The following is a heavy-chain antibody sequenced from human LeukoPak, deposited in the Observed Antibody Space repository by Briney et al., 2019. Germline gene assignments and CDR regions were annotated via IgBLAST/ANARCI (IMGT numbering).Heavy chain of an antibody. V-gene: IGHV3-64*01. Sequence: GGSLRLSCAASGFTFSSYAMYWVRQAPGKGLEYVSAISSNGGSTYYANSVKGRFTISRDNSKNTLYLQMGSLRAEDMAVYYCARKTGGMDVWGQGTTVTVSS. J-gene: IGHJ6*02. CDR1: GFTFSSYA. CDR3: ARKTGGMDV. CDR2: ISSNGGST.